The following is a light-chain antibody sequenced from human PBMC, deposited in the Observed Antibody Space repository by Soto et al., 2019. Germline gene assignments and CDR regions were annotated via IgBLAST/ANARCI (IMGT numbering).Light chain of an antibody. CDR2: DGT. Sequence: QSALAQPRSVSGSPGRLLTISCTGTSSDVDDYRYVSWYQQYPGKAPKLVIYDGTKRPSGVPDRFSGSNSGNTASLTISGLQAEDEADYYCCSYVTTPEIFGTGTKVTVL. J-gene: IGLJ1*01. V-gene: IGLV2-11*01. CDR1: SSDVDDYRY. CDR3: CSYVTTPEI.